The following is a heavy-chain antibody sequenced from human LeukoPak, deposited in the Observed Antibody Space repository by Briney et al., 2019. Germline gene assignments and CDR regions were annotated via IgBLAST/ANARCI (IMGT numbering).Heavy chain of an antibody. CDR2: IYYSGST. J-gene: IGHJ4*02. CDR3: ARARIQLWLRSFDY. Sequence: SETLSLTCTVSGGSISSYYWSWIRQPAGKGLEWIGYIYYSGSTYYNPSLKSRVTISVDTSKNQFSLKLSSVTAADTAVYYCARARIQLWLRSFDYWGQGTLVTVSS. CDR1: GGSISSYY. V-gene: IGHV4-59*12. D-gene: IGHD5-18*01.